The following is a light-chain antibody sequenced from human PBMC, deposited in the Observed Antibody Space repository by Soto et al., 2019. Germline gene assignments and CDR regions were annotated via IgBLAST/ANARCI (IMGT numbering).Light chain of an antibody. Sequence: QSVLTQPPSASGTPGQRVTISCSGSSSNIGSNYVYWYQQLPGTAPKLLIYRNNQRPSGVPDRFSGSKSGTSASLAISGLQSEDEADYYCAALDDSLNGLVFGTGTKLTVL. CDR3: AALDDSLNGLV. CDR2: RNN. CDR1: SSNIGSNY. V-gene: IGLV1-47*01. J-gene: IGLJ1*01.